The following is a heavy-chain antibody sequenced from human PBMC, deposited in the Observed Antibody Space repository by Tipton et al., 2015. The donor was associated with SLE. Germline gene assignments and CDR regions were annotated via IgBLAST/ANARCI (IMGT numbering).Heavy chain of an antibody. CDR3: ASSPGVTLSQVVTYFDL. CDR1: DDSITTDY. Sequence: TLSLTCTVSDDSITTDYWTWIRQPPGKGLEYIGYVSYSGVTNSNPSLQSRVTMSIDASKKQVSLRLSSVTAVYPAVYYCASSPGVTLSQVVTYFDLWVQGILVTVSS. CDR2: VSYSGVT. D-gene: IGHD3-22*01. V-gene: IGHV4-59*13. J-gene: IGHJ4*02.